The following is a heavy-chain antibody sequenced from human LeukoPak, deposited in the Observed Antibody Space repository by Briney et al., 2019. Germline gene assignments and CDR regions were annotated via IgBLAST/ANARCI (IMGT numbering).Heavy chain of an antibody. V-gene: IGHV3-23*01. J-gene: IGHJ4*02. CDR1: GFTFSSYA. CDR3: ARDRQPELYYFDY. CDR2: ISGSGGST. D-gene: IGHD1-1*01. Sequence: GGSLRLSCAASGFTFSSYAMSWVRQAPGKGLEWVSAISGSGGSTYYADSVKGRFTISRDNSKNTLYLQMNSLRAEDTAVYYCARDRQPELYYFDYWGQGTLVTVSS.